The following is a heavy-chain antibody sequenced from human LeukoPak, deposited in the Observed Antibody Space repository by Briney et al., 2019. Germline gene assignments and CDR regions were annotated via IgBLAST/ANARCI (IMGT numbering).Heavy chain of an antibody. Sequence: GGSLRLSCAASGFTVSSNYMTWVRQAPGKGLEWVSVIYTGGSTYYADSVKGRFITSRDNSKNTLYLQMNSLRADDTAVYYCARGGTTLIVPTSWGQGTLVTVSS. CDR1: GFTVSSNY. D-gene: IGHD3-22*01. CDR2: IYTGGST. CDR3: ARGGTTLIVPTS. J-gene: IGHJ5*02. V-gene: IGHV3-53*01.